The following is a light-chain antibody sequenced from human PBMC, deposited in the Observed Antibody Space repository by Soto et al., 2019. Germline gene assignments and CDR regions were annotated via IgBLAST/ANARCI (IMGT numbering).Light chain of an antibody. CDR1: SSDVGGYNY. CDR2: DVS. J-gene: IGLJ1*01. V-gene: IGLV2-14*03. Sequence: QSALTQPASVSGSPGQSITISCTGTSSDVGGYNYVSWYQHHPGNAPKLLIYDVSTRPSGVSNRFSGSKSGNTASLTISGLQAEDEADYDCSSYTRSSTRVFGTETKLTVL. CDR3: SSYTRSSTRV.